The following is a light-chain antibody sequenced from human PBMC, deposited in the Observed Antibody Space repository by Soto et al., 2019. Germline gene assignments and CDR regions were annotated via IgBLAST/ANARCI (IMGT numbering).Light chain of an antibody. CDR2: GNT. J-gene: IGLJ2*01. Sequence: QSVLTQPPSVSGAPGQRVTISCTGSSSNIGAGYDVHWYQHLPGTAPKLLISGNTNRPSGVPDRFSGSKSGTSASLAITGLQAEDEADYYCQSYDSSLRVFGGGTKLTVL. V-gene: IGLV1-40*01. CDR3: QSYDSSLRV. CDR1: SSNIGAGYD.